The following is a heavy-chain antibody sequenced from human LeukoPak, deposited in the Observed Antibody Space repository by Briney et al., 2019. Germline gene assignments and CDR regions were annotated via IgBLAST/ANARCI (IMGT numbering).Heavy chain of an antibody. D-gene: IGHD4-17*01. Sequence: GGSLRLSCAASGFSFHSYAMTWVHQAPGEGLEWVAGISGSGVSTHYADSVKGRFTISRDNSKNTLHVQMNSLKAEDTAVYYCAKIIDYGALDACDIWGQGTMVTVSS. CDR1: GFSFHSYA. V-gene: IGHV3-23*01. CDR2: ISGSGVST. J-gene: IGHJ3*02. CDR3: AKIIDYGALDACDI.